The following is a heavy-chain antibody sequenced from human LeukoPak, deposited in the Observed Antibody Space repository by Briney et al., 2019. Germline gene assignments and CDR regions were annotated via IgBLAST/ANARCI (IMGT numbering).Heavy chain of an antibody. CDR3: ARSSGPNTHFDY. D-gene: IGHD3-10*01. J-gene: IGHJ4*02. CDR2: IIPIFGIA. CDR1: GGTFSSYA. Sequence: SVKVSCKASGGTFSSYAISWVRQAPGQGLEWMGRIIPIFGIANHAQKFQGRVTITADKSTSTAYMELSSLRSEDTAVYYCARSSGPNTHFDYWGQGTLVTVSS. V-gene: IGHV1-69*04.